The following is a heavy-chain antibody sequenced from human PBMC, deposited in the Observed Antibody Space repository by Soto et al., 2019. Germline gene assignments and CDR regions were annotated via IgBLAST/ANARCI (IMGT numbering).Heavy chain of an antibody. Sequence: EVQLVESGGGLVQPGGSLRLSCAASGFTFSSYWMHWVRQAPGKGLVWVSRIKTDGSSTGYADFVKGRFTISRDNALNTLYLQMNSLTAEDTALYYCARVGTGAYYFDYWGLGTLVTVSS. D-gene: IGHD7-27*01. V-gene: IGHV3-74*01. CDR2: IKTDGSST. CDR1: GFTFSSYW. J-gene: IGHJ4*02. CDR3: ARVGTGAYYFDY.